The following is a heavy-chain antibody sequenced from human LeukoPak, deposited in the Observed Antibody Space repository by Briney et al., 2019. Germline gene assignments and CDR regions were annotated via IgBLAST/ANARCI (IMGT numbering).Heavy chain of an antibody. CDR2: ISSSGSTI. Sequence: GGSLRLSCAASGFTFSSYEMNWVRQAPGKGLEWVSYISSSGSTIYYADSVKGRFTISRDNAKNSLYLQMNSLRAEDTAVYYCAELGITMIGGVWGIGTTVTISS. D-gene: IGHD3-10*02. CDR1: GFTFSSYE. J-gene: IGHJ6*04. CDR3: AELGITMIGGV. V-gene: IGHV3-48*03.